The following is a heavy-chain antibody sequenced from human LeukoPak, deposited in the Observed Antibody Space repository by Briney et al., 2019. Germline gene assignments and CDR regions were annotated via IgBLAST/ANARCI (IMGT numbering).Heavy chain of an antibody. Sequence: SEILSLTCTVSGGSISSSSYYWGWIRQPPGKGLEWIGSIYYSGSTNYNPSLKSRVTISVDTSKNQFSLKLSSVTAADTAVYYCARVGKQQLAYYFDYWGQGTLVTVSS. CDR2: IYYSGST. V-gene: IGHV4-39*07. D-gene: IGHD6-13*01. J-gene: IGHJ4*02. CDR1: GGSISSSSYY. CDR3: ARVGKQQLAYYFDY.